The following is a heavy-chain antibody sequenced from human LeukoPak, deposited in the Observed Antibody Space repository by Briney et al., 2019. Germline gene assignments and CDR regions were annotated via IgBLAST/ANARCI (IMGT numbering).Heavy chain of an antibody. D-gene: IGHD3-3*01. V-gene: IGHV4-59*12. J-gene: IGHJ4*02. CDR1: GGSISSYY. Sequence: SETLSLTCTVSGGSISSYYWSWIRQPPGKGLEWIGYIYYSGSTNYNPSLKSRVTISVDTSKNQFSLKLSSVTAADTAVYYCARGRLSSYDFWSGYPGGHDCWGQGTLVTVSS. CDR2: IYYSGST. CDR3: ARGRLSSYDFWSGYPGGHDC.